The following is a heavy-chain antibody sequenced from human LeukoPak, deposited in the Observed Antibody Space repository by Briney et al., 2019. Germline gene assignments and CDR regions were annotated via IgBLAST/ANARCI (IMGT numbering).Heavy chain of an antibody. V-gene: IGHV4-59*08. J-gene: IGHJ4*02. CDR1: GGSISSNY. Sequence: PSETRSLTCTFYGGSISSNYWSWIRQPPGKGLEWIGYIYYSGTTSYNPSLKSRVTISEDTSKNQSSLKLSSVTAEDTAVYYCARSYSVSYYAYWGQGTLVTVSS. CDR2: IYYSGTT. CDR3: ARSYSVSYYAY. D-gene: IGHD1-26*01.